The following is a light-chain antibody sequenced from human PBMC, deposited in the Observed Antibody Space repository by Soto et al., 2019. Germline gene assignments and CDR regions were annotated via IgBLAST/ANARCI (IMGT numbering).Light chain of an antibody. Sequence: DIQMTQSPSSLSASVGDTVTITCRASQGISNYLAWYQQKPGQVPNLLIYAASTLQSGVPSRFSGSGSGTDFTRTISTLRPDDVATYYCQKYNNAPRTFGQATKVDI. V-gene: IGKV1-27*01. J-gene: IGKJ1*01. CDR1: QGISNY. CDR2: AAS. CDR3: QKYNNAPRT.